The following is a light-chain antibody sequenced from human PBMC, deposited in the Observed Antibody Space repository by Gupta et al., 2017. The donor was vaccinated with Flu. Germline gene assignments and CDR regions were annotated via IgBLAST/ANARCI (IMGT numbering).Light chain of an antibody. CDR3: QTWDSTNVV. Sequence: SYAVTQPPSLYVSPGQTASITCSGDKLGDKYTSWYHQKPGQSPVVVIYQDIRRPSGIPERFSGSSSGNTATLTIRGAQTVDEGDYYCQTWDSTNVVFGGGTKLTVL. J-gene: IGLJ2*01. CDR2: QDI. CDR1: KLGDKY. V-gene: IGLV3-1*01.